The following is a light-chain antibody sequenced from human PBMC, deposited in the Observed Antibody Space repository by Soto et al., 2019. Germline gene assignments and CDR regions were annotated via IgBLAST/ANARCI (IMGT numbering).Light chain of an antibody. V-gene: IGKV3-11*01. Sequence: EIVLTQSPATLSLSPGERATLSCRASQSVSSYLAWYQQKPGQAPRLLIYDASNRATGIPARFSGSGSGTDFTITITSLQSEDFAVYYCQHYANWPLTFGGGTKIESK. CDR1: QSVSSY. CDR3: QHYANWPLT. J-gene: IGKJ4*01. CDR2: DAS.